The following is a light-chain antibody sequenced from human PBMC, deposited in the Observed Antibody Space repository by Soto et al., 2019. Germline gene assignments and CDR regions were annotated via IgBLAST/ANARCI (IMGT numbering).Light chain of an antibody. CDR1: QSVSSTS. CDR2: GAF. CDR3: QHYANSVWT. Sequence: IVLTQSPGTLSLSPGERATLSYRASQSVSSTSLDWYQQKPGQAPRLLIYGAFNRATGIPDRFSGSASGTDFTLTISRLEAEDFGVYYCQHYANSVWTFGQGTTVEIK. J-gene: IGKJ1*01. V-gene: IGKV3-20*01.